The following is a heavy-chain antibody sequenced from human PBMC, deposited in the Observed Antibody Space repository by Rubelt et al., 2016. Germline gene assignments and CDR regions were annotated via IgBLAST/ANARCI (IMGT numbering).Heavy chain of an antibody. CDR3: VRSVPLAGINYFDF. V-gene: IGHV6-1*01. J-gene: IGHJ4*02. CDR2: PFYRSRWQT. Sequence: QVQLHLSGPGLVRPSQTLSLTCAISGHSVSGNGASWSWIRQSPSRGLEWLGTPFYRSRWQTVYAVSGNGGITIEAVASKNQVSLQLMSVIPEDTALYYCVRSVPLAGINYFDFWGQGTLVTVSS. CDR1: GHSVSGNGAS. D-gene: IGHD6-19*01.